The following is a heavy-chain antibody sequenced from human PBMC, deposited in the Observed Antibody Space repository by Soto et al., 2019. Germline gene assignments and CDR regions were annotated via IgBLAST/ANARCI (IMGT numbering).Heavy chain of an antibody. J-gene: IGHJ5*02. CDR2: INPSGGST. Sequence: ASVKVSCKASGYTFTSYYMHWVRPAPGQGLEWMGIINPSGGSTSYAQKFHGRVTMTRDTSTSTVYMELSSLRSEDTAVYYCARASVVVAATPSFWFDPWGQGTLVTVSS. CDR1: GYTFTSYY. D-gene: IGHD2-15*01. CDR3: ARASVVVAATPSFWFDP. V-gene: IGHV1-46*01.